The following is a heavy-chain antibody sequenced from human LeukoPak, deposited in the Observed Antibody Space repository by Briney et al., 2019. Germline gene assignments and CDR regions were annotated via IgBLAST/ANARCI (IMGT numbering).Heavy chain of an antibody. CDR2: ISYDGSNK. J-gene: IGHJ4*02. V-gene: IGHV3-30*03. D-gene: IGHD1-14*01. CDR3: ARDPLNRRWGSYYFDY. Sequence: GRSLRLSCAASGFTFSSYGMHWVRQAPGKGLEWVAVISYDGSNKYYADSVKGRFTISRDNSKNTLYLQMSSLRSEDTAAYYCARDPLNRRWGSYYFDYWGLGTLVTVSS. CDR1: GFTFSSYG.